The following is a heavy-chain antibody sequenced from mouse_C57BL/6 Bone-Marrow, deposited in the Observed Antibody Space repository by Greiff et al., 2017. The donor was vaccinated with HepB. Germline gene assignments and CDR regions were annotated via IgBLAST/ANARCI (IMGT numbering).Heavy chain of an antibody. CDR1: GYAFSSSW. CDR2: IYPGDGDT. CDR3: ARWIRYFDV. J-gene: IGHJ1*03. V-gene: IGHV1-82*01. Sequence: QVTLKVSGPELVKPGASVKISCKASGYAFSSSWMNWVKQRPGKGLEWIGRIYPGDGDTNYNGKFKGKATLTADKSSSTAYMQLSSLTSEDSAVYFCARWIRYFDVWGTGTTVTVSS.